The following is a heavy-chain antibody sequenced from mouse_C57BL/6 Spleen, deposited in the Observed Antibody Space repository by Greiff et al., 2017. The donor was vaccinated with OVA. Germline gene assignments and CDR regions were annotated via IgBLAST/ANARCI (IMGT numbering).Heavy chain of an antibody. CDR3: ARSPHYYGSSYYAMDY. Sequence: QVHVKQSGAELVKPGASVKMSCKASGYTFTSYWITWVKQRPGQGLEWIGDIYPGSGSTNYNEKFKSKATLTVDTSSSTAYMQLSSLTSEDSAVYYCARSPHYYGSSYYAMDYWGQGTSVTVSS. J-gene: IGHJ4*01. V-gene: IGHV1-55*01. D-gene: IGHD1-1*01. CDR2: IYPGSGST. CDR1: GYTFTSYW.